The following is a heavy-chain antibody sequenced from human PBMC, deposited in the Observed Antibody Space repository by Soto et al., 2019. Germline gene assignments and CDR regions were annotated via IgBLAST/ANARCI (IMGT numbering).Heavy chain of an antibody. Sequence: EVQLVESGEGLVKPGGSLRLSCAVSGFTFKSYMMNWVRQAPGKGLEWVSPISSNSSYTYYADSVKGRFNISRDNAKNSLSVQMNSLRVEDTAVYHCVRTLRGQRWGLDAFDIGGQGTTVTVSS. CDR2: ISSNSSYT. CDR1: GFTFKSYM. J-gene: IGHJ3*02. CDR3: VRTLRGQRWGLDAFDI. D-gene: IGHD5-12*01. V-gene: IGHV3-21*01.